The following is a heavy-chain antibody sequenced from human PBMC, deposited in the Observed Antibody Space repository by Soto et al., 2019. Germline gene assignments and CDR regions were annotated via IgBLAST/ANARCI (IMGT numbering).Heavy chain of an antibody. CDR1: GGTVASSHW. CDR3: AREIVTAGGNNYFDP. V-gene: IGHV4-4*02. Sequence: SETLSLTCGVSGGTVASSHWWSWVRQSPGRGLEWIGNVYHTGGTNFNPSLQSRVTFSVDKSNNQFSLRLTSVTAADTAVYFCAREIVTAGGNNYFDPWGPGTLVTVSS. CDR2: VYHTGGT. J-gene: IGHJ5*02. D-gene: IGHD2-21*02.